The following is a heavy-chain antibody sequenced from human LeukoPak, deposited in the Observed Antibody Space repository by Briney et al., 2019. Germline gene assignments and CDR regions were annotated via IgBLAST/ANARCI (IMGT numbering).Heavy chain of an antibody. J-gene: IGHJ4*02. Sequence: SETLSLTCTVSGGSISISSYSWGWIRQPPGKGLEWIGSIDYSGSTYYNPSLKSRVTMSVDTSKNQFSLKLSSVTAADTAVYYCAMVATGTMADYWGQGTLLTVSS. CDR1: GGSISISSYS. D-gene: IGHD1-1*01. V-gene: IGHV4-39*07. CDR2: IDYSGST. CDR3: AMVATGTMADY.